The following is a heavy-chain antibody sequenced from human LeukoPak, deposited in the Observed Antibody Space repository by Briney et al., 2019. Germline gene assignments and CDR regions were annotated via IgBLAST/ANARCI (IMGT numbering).Heavy chain of an antibody. CDR1: GFTFSDYY. V-gene: IGHV3-11*04. J-gene: IGHJ6*03. D-gene: IGHD3-9*01. Sequence: SGRSLRLSCAASGFTFSDYYMTWIRQAPGKGLEWVSYISSSGSSIYYADSVKGRFTISRDNAKNSLYLQMKSLRAEDTAVYYCARVDYDILTGWGYYYYYVDVWGKGTTVTVSS. CDR2: ISSSGSSI. CDR3: ARVDYDILTGWGYYYYYVDV.